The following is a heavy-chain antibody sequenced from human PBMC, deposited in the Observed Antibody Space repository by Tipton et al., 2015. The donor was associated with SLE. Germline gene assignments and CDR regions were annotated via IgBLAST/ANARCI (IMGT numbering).Heavy chain of an antibody. CDR1: GFTFSSYG. CDR2: IRYDGSNE. CDR3: AKDSSYFDWGGALDI. D-gene: IGHD3-9*01. Sequence: SLRLSCAASGFTFSSYGMNWVRQVPGKGLEWVTFIRYDGSNEYYADSVKGRFTISRDNSKNTLYLQMNSLRAEDTAVYYCAKDSSYFDWGGALDIWGQGTMVTVSS. J-gene: IGHJ3*02. V-gene: IGHV3-30*02.